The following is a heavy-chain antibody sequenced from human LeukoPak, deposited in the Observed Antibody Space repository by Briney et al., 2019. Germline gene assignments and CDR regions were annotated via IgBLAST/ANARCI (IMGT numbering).Heavy chain of an antibody. CDR2: ISGSGGST. Sequence: GGSLRLSCAASGFTFGSYAMYWVRQAPGKGLEWVSGISGSGGSTFYADSVEGRFTVSREDAKNSLYLQMNSLRAGDTAVYYCVREARGYHYTYFDYWGQGTLVTVSS. V-gene: IGHV3-23*01. CDR3: VREARGYHYTYFDY. J-gene: IGHJ4*02. CDR1: GFTFGSYA. D-gene: IGHD5-18*01.